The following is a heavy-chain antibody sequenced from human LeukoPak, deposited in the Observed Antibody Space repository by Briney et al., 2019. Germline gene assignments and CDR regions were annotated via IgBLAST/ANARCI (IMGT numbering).Heavy chain of an antibody. D-gene: IGHD3-22*01. V-gene: IGHV4-59*01. CDR3: ARESDYYDSSGYFDY. CDR1: GFTFSNAW. Sequence: GSLRLSCAASGFTFSNAWMSWVRQAPGKGLEWLAYISHSGSTNFNPSLKSRVTISVDTSMNQFSLKLSSVTAADTAVYYCARESDYYDSSGYFDYWGQGTLVTVSS. J-gene: IGHJ4*02. CDR2: ISHSGST.